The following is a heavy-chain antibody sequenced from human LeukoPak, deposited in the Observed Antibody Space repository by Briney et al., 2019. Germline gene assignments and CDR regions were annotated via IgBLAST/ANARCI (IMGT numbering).Heavy chain of an antibody. CDR1: GGSFSGYY. CDR2: INHSGST. V-gene: IGHV4-34*01. Sequence: SETLSLTCAVYGGSFSGYYWSRIRQPPGKGLEWIGEINHSGSTNYNPSLKSRVTISVDTSKNQFSLKLSSVTAADTAVYYCARSFGVVIPDAFDIWGQGTMVTVSS. D-gene: IGHD3-3*01. CDR3: ARSFGVVIPDAFDI. J-gene: IGHJ3*02.